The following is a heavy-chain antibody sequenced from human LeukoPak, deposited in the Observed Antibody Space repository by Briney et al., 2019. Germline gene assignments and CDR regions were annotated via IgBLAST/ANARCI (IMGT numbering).Heavy chain of an antibody. Sequence: GGSLRLSCAASGFTFSSYWMSWVRQAPGKGLEWVANIKQDGSEKYYVDSVKGRFTIFRDNAKNSLYLQMNSLRAEDTAVYYCASGKDTYYDFWSGYYTGYYFDYWGQGTLVTVSS. CDR3: ASGKDTYYDFWSGYYTGYYFDY. D-gene: IGHD3-3*01. V-gene: IGHV3-7*01. CDR1: GFTFSSYW. J-gene: IGHJ4*02. CDR2: IKQDGSEK.